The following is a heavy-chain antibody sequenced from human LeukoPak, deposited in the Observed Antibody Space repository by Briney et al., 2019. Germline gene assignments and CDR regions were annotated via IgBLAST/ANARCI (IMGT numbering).Heavy chain of an antibody. Sequence: GGSLRLSCAASGFTFSSYWMSWVRQAPGKGLEWVSSISSSSSYIYYADSVKGRFTISRDNAKNSLYLQMNSLRAEDTAVYYCAREGITISDYWGQGTLVTVSS. D-gene: IGHD3-3*01. V-gene: IGHV3-21*01. CDR3: AREGITISDY. CDR1: GFTFSSYW. CDR2: ISSSSSYI. J-gene: IGHJ4*02.